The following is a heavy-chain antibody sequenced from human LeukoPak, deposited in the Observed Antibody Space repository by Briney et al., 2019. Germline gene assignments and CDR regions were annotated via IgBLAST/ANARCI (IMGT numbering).Heavy chain of an antibody. V-gene: IGHV4-34*01. D-gene: IGHD3-22*01. CDR3: ARATFDSRGYYYEGEY. Sequence: LETLSLTCAVYGGSLSGYYWNWIRQSPGKGLEWIGEINHSGSTNYNPSLKSRVTISVDTSKNQFSLKLSSVTAADTAVYYCARATFDSRGYYYEGEYWGQGTLVTVSS. J-gene: IGHJ4*02. CDR2: INHSGST. CDR1: GGSLSGYY.